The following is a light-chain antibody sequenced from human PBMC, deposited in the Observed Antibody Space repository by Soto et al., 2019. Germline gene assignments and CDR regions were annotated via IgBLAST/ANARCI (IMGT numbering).Light chain of an antibody. CDR1: SSNIGTNY. CDR3: AAWDGSLDGRFV. CDR2: LND. V-gene: IGLV1-47*02. Sequence: QSVLTQAPSASGTPGQRVTISCAGSSSNIGTNYVHWYQQLPGTAPKLLMYLNDQRPSGVPDRFSGSKSGTSASLAISGLRSEDEADYFCAAWDGSLDGRFVFGTGTKVTVL. J-gene: IGLJ1*01.